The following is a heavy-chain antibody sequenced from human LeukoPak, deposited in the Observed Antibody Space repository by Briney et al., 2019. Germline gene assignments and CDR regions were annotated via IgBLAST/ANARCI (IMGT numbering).Heavy chain of an antibody. V-gene: IGHV1-18*01. D-gene: IGHD3-16*02. J-gene: IGHJ6*02. CDR1: GYTFTSYG. CDR3: ATYYDYVWGSYPTTYGMDV. CDR2: ISAYNGNT. Sequence: ASVKVSCKASGYTFTSYGISWVRQAPGQGLEWMGWISAYNGNTNYAQKLQGRVTMTTDTSTSTAYMELRSLRSDDTAVYYCATYYDYVWGSYPTTYGMDVWGQGTTVTVSS.